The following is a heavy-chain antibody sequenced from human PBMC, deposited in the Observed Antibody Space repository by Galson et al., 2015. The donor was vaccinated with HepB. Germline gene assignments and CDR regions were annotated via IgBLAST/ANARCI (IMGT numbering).Heavy chain of an antibody. Sequence: SLRLSCAASGFTFSSYGMHWVRQAPGKGLEWVAVISYDGSNKYYADSVKGRFTISRDNSKNTLYLQMNSLRAEDTAVYYCAKDLQYFDHESSIADYWGQGTLVTVSS. CDR1: GFTFSSYG. CDR2: ISYDGSNK. D-gene: IGHD3-9*01. J-gene: IGHJ4*02. CDR3: AKDLQYFDHESSIADY. V-gene: IGHV3-30*18.